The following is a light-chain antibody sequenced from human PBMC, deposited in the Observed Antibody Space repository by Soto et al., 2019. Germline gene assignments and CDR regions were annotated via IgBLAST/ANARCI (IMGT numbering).Light chain of an antibody. Sequence: DIQMTQSPSTLSASVGDRVTITCRASQSIDSSLAWYQQKPGTAPKILIYDASSLESGVPSRFSGSGSGTEFTLTISSLQPDDFAPYYCQYYSTYLGTFGQGTMVDI. CDR3: QYYSTYLGT. CDR1: QSIDSS. V-gene: IGKV1-5*01. J-gene: IGKJ1*01. CDR2: DAS.